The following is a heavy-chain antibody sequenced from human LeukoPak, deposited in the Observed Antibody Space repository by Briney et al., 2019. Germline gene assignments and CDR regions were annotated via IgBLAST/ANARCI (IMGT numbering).Heavy chain of an antibody. D-gene: IGHD6-13*01. J-gene: IGHJ3*02. CDR3: ARGGGSSWYRPNDAFDI. CDR2: INPNSGGT. Sequence: ASVKVSCKASGYTFTGYYMHWVRQAPGQGLEWMGWINPNSGGTNYAQKFQGWVTMTRDTSISTAYMEPSRLRSDDTAVYYCARGGGSSWYRPNDAFDIWGQGTMVTVSS. V-gene: IGHV1-2*04. CDR1: GYTFTGYY.